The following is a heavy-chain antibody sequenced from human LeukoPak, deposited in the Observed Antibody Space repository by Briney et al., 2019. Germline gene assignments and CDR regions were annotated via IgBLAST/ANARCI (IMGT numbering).Heavy chain of an antibody. CDR2: IYYSGST. Sequence: NPSETLSLTCTVSGASISSYYWTWIRQPPGRGLEWIGYIYYSGSTNYNPPLKSRVTISVDTSKNQFSLKLSSVTAADTAVYYCARGTVATTRSGFDYWGQGTLVTVSS. D-gene: IGHD4-17*01. CDR3: ARGTVATTRSGFDY. J-gene: IGHJ4*02. V-gene: IGHV4-59*01. CDR1: GASISSYY.